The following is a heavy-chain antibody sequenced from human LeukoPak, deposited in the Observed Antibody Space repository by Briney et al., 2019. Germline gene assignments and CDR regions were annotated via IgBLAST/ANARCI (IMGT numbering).Heavy chain of an antibody. Sequence: SQTLSLTCAVSGGSISSGGYSWSWIRQPPGKGLEWIGYIYHSGSTYYNPSLKSRVTISVDRSENQFSLKLSSVTAADTAVYYCARNSGYSLNWFDPWGQGTLVTVSS. CDR2: IYHSGST. J-gene: IGHJ5*02. CDR3: ARNSGYSLNWFDP. V-gene: IGHV4-30-2*01. D-gene: IGHD3-22*01. CDR1: GGSISSGGYS.